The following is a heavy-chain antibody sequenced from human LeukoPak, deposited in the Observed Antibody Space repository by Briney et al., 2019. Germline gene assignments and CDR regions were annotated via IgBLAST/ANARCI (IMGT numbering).Heavy chain of an antibody. CDR3: ATYDSSGYYYYYGMDV. CDR1: GFTFSSYG. D-gene: IGHD3-22*01. Sequence: PGGSLRLSCAASGFTFSSYGMHWVRQAPGKGLEWVAVIWYDGSNKYYADSVKGRFTISRDNSKNTLYLQMNSLRAEDTAVYYCATYDSSGYYYYYGMDVWGQGTTVTVSS. CDR2: IWYDGSNK. V-gene: IGHV3-33*01. J-gene: IGHJ6*02.